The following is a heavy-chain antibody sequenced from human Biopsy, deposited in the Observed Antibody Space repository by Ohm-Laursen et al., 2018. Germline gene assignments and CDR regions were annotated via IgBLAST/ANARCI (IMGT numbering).Heavy chain of an antibody. D-gene: IGHD4-23*01. V-gene: IGHV4-59*11. CDR2: ISHTGYT. Sequence: PSQTLSLTCTVSGGSFTGHHWTWIRQPPGKGLEWIGHISHTGYTSYKSSLESRVTISLDTSRKHFSLRLTSLAAADTAVYYCARGSNEYGGLYFPHWGQGTLVTVSS. J-gene: IGHJ1*01. CDR3: ARGSNEYGGLYFPH. CDR1: GGSFTGHH.